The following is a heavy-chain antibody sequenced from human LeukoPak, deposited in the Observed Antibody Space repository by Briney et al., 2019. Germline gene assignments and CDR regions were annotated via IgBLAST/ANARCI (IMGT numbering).Heavy chain of an antibody. CDR3: ARGGIAVAGADH. Sequence: SETLSLTCTLSGDSISSYYWNWIRQPAGKGLEWIGRIYNSGSTNYNPSLNSRVTMSVDTSKNQFSLKLSSVTAADTAVYYCARGGIAVAGADHWGQGTLVTVSS. D-gene: IGHD6-19*01. CDR1: GDSISSYY. V-gene: IGHV4-4*07. CDR2: IYNSGST. J-gene: IGHJ4*02.